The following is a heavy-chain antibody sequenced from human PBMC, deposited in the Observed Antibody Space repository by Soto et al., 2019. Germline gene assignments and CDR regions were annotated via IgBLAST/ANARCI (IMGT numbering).Heavy chain of an antibody. CDR3: ARDGRSRVVKLEPYYYYYGMDV. J-gene: IGHJ6*02. V-gene: IGHV1-2*04. D-gene: IGHD1-1*01. CDR1: GYTFTGYY. Sequence: ASVKVSCKASGYTFTGYYMHWVRQAPGQGLEWMGWINPNSGGTNYAQKFQGWVTMTRDTSISTAYMELSRLRSDDTAVYYCARDGRSRVVKLEPYYYYYGMDVWGQGTTVTVSS. CDR2: INPNSGGT.